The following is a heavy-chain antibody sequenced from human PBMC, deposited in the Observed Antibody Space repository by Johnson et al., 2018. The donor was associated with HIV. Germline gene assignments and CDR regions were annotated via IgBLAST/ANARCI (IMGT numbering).Heavy chain of an antibody. CDR2: ISGGGGIT. CDR3: ARMWLHAFEI. Sequence: VQLVESGGGLVQPGGSLRLSCAASGFTFSSYAMSWVRQAPGKGLEWVSDISGGGGITYYADSVKGRFTISRDNAKNSLYLQMNSLRAEDTAVYYCARMWLHAFEIWGQGTMVTVSS. D-gene: IGHD3-22*01. CDR1: GFTFSSYA. J-gene: IGHJ3*02. V-gene: IGHV3-23*04.